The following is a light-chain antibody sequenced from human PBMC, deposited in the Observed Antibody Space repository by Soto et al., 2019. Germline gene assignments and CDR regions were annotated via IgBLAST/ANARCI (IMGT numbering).Light chain of an antibody. V-gene: IGKV3-15*01. CDR2: GAS. CDR3: QQYNNWPFIT. J-gene: IGKJ5*01. CDR1: QSLNSN. Sequence: EIVMTQSPATLSVSPGESATLSCRASQSLNSNLAWYQQKPGQAPRLLIYGASTRATGIPARFSGSGSGTEFTLTISSLQSEDFAVYYCQQYNNWPFITFGQGTRLEIK.